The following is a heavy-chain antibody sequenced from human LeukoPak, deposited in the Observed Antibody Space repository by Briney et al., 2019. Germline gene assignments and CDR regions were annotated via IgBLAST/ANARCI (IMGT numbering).Heavy chain of an antibody. CDR1: GFTFSNYP. D-gene: IGHD2-2*01. Sequence: GRSLRLSCAASGFTFSNYPMHWVRQAPGKGLEWVAVVSRDGISKYYPDSVRGRFTISRDNSKNTLFLQMNSLRAEDTAVYYCARVIVVVPGASDHFDCWGQGTLVTVSS. J-gene: IGHJ4*02. CDR3: ARVIVVVPGASDHFDC. V-gene: IGHV3-30-3*01. CDR2: VSRDGISK.